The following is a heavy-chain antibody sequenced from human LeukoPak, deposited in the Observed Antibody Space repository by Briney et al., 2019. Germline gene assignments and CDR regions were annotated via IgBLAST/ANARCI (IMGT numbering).Heavy chain of an antibody. J-gene: IGHJ6*02. V-gene: IGHV5-51*01. Sequence: GESLKISCKGSGYSFTSYWIGWVRQMPGKGLEWMGIIYPGDSDTRYSPSFQGQVTISADKSISTAYLQWSSLKASDTAMYYCARQMSSSSWYPREYYYGMDVWGQGTTVTVSS. CDR2: IYPGDSDT. D-gene: IGHD6-13*01. CDR3: ARQMSSSSWYPREYYYGMDV. CDR1: GYSFTSYW.